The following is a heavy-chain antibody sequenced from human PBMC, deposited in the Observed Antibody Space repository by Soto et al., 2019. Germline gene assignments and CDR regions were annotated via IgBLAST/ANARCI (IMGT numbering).Heavy chain of an antibody. Sequence: GESLKISCKGSGYTFTTYWITWVRQMPGKGLEWMGRIDPSDSYTNYSPSFQGHVTISTDKSIATAYLQWSSLKASDTAMYYCARQDRLTGTNNWGQGTLVTVSS. V-gene: IGHV5-10-1*01. CDR1: GYTFTTYW. J-gene: IGHJ4*02. CDR2: IDPSDSYT. D-gene: IGHD3-9*01. CDR3: ARQDRLTGTNN.